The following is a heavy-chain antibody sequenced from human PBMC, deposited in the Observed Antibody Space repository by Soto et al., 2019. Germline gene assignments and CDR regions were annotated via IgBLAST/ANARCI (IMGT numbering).Heavy chain of an antibody. V-gene: IGHV1-18*01. CDR3: ARDGYLDH. CDR2: ISANNGNT. J-gene: IGHJ4*01. Sequence: QVQLVQSGAEVKKPGDSVRVSCKASGYTFTSYGIGWVRQAPGQGLEWMGWISANNGNTKYAQKLQGRVTMTTDASTSTAYMELRSRRSDDAAVYYCARDGYLDHWGQGTLVTVSS. CDR1: GYTFTSYG.